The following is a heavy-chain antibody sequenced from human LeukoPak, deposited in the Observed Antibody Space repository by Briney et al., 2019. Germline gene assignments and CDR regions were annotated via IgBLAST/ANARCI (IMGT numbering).Heavy chain of an antibody. CDR1: VGTFSSYA. CDR2: IIPIFGTA. J-gene: IGHJ6*03. D-gene: IGHD5-18*01. V-gene: IGHV1-69*13. CDR3: ARSRTSMGHYYYYMDV. Sequence: SVKVSCKASVGTFSSYAISWVRQAPGQGLEWMGGIIPIFGTANYAQKFQGRVTITADESTSTAYMELSSLRSEDTAVYYCARSRTSMGHYYYYMDVWGKGTTVTVSS.